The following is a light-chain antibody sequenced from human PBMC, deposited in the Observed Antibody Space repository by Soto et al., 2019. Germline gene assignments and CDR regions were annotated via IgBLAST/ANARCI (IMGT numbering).Light chain of an antibody. CDR1: QSVSSSY. Sequence: EVVLTQSPGTLSLSPGERATLSCSASQSVSSSYLAWYQQKPGQAPRRLIYGASSRATGIPERFSGSGSGTDFTLTISRLAPEDFEVYYCQQYGSSPWTFGQGTKVDIK. J-gene: IGKJ1*01. CDR2: GAS. CDR3: QQYGSSPWT. V-gene: IGKV3-20*01.